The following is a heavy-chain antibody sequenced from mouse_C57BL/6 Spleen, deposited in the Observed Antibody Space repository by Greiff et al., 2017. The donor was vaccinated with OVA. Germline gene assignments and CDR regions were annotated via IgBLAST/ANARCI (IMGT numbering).Heavy chain of an antibody. CDR2: IYPYNGVS. D-gene: IGHD1-1*01. V-gene: IGHV1-31*01. CDR1: GYSFTGYY. CDR3: ALGSSYEDYYAMDY. Sequence: EVQLQQSGPELVKPGASVKISCKASGYSFTGYYMHWVKQSHGNILDWIGYIYPYNGVSSYNQKFKGKATLTVDKSSSTAYMELRSLTSEDSAVYYCALGSSYEDYYAMDYWGQGTSVTVSS. J-gene: IGHJ4*01.